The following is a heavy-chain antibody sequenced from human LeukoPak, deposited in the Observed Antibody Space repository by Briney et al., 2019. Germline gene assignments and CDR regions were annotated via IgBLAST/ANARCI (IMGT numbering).Heavy chain of an antibody. CDR3: ARRKTEPTLSQENWFDP. V-gene: IGHV5-51*01. D-gene: IGHD1-14*01. CDR2: IYPGDSDT. CDR1: GYSFTDYW. J-gene: IGHJ5*02. Sequence: GESLKISCQASGYSFTDYWIGWVRQMPGKGLEWMGIIYPGDSDTRYSPSFQGQVTISVDKSISTAYLQWSSLKASDTAVYYCARRKTEPTLSQENWFDPWGQGTLVTVSS.